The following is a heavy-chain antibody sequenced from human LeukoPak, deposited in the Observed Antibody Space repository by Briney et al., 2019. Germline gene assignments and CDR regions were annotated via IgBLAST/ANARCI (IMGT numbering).Heavy chain of an antibody. CDR3: ARVSVAGPEFDY. V-gene: IGHV3-74*01. CDR1: GFTFSSYW. D-gene: IGHD6-19*01. CDR2: INSDGSSA. Sequence: GGSLRLSCAASGFTFSSYWMHWVRQAPGKGLVWVSHINSDGSSASYADSVKGRFTLSRDNAENTLYLQMNSLRAEDTAVYYRARVSVAGPEFDYWGQGTLVTVSS. J-gene: IGHJ4*02.